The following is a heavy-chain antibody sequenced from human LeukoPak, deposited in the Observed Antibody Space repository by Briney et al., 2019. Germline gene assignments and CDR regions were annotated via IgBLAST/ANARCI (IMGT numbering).Heavy chain of an antibody. CDR1: GFTFSNAW. CDR2: IKSKTDGGTT. V-gene: IGHV3-15*01. CDR3: TREEYSSSSWNY. J-gene: IGHJ4*02. Sequence: GGSLRLSCAASGFTFSNAWMSWVRQAPGKGLEWVGRIKSKTDGGTTDYAAPVKGRFTISRDDSKNTAYLQMNSLKTEDTAVYYCTREEYSSSSWNYWGQGTLVTVSS. D-gene: IGHD6-6*01.